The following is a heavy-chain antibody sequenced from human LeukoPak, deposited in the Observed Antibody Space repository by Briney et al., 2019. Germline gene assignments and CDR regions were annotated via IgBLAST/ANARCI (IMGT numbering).Heavy chain of an antibody. D-gene: IGHD4-17*01. Sequence: SGPTLVNLTQPLTLTCTFSGFALSTSAMRVSCIRQPPGKALERLARLAWDEDKFYSTSLKTRLTISKDPSKNQVVLTMTNMDPVDTATYYCARLGGGDYDYWGQGTLVTVSS. CDR2: LAWDEDK. CDR1: GFALSTSAMR. CDR3: ARLGGGDYDY. V-gene: IGHV2-70*04. J-gene: IGHJ4*02.